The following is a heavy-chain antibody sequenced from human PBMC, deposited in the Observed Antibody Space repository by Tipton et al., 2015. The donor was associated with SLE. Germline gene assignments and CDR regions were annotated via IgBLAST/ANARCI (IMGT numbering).Heavy chain of an antibody. J-gene: IGHJ3*01. Sequence: TLSLTCTVSGDSLGNSHWTWIRQAAGKGLEWIGRIYNGGNTNYNPSLKSRLSMSVDTSKNHFSLKLTSVTAADTAVYYCASRPSTITTPADIDAFAVWGQGTMVTVSS. CDR3: ASRPSTITTPADIDAFAV. CDR1: GDSLGNSH. CDR2: IYNGGNT. D-gene: IGHD4-11*01. V-gene: IGHV4-4*07.